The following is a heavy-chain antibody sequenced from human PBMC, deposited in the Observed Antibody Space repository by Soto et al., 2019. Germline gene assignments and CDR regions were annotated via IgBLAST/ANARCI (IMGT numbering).Heavy chain of an antibody. Sequence: EVQLLESGGGLVQPGGSLRLSCAASGFTFSSYAMSWVRQAPGKGLELVSAISGSVGSTYYADSVKGRFNISSDNSNNTLYLQRNSLRAEDTAVYYFSSRLGGYDFWSCYTYCFDPWGQGTLVTVSS. CDR1: GFTFSSYA. J-gene: IGHJ5*02. CDR3: SSRLGGYDFWSCYTYCFDP. CDR2: ISGSVGST. V-gene: IGHV3-23*01. D-gene: IGHD3-3*01.